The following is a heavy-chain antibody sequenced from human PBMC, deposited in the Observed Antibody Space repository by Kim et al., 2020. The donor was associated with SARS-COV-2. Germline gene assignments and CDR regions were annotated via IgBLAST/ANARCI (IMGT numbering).Heavy chain of an antibody. CDR1: GFTFSSYE. CDR3: ARDMYSSGWFHFDY. CDR2: ISSSGSTI. V-gene: IGHV3-48*03. J-gene: IGHJ4*02. Sequence: GGSLRLSCAASGFTFSSYEMNWVRQAPGKGLEWVSYISSSGSTIYYADSVKGRFTISRDNAKNSLYLQMNSLRAEDTAVYYCARDMYSSGWFHFDYWGQGTLVTVSS. D-gene: IGHD6-19*01.